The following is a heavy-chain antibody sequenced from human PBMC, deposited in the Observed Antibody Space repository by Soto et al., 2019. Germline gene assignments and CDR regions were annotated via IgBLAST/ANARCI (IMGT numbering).Heavy chain of an antibody. CDR1: GFTFSSYW. CDR3: ARVLVYYDFWSGPFDY. V-gene: IGHV3-74*01. CDR2: INSDGSST. D-gene: IGHD3-3*01. Sequence: VGSLRLSCAASGFTFSSYWMHWVRQAPGKGLVWVSRINSDGSSTSYADSVKGRFTISRDNAKNTLYLQMNSLRAEDTAVYYCARVLVYYDFWSGPFDYWGQGTLVTVSS. J-gene: IGHJ4*02.